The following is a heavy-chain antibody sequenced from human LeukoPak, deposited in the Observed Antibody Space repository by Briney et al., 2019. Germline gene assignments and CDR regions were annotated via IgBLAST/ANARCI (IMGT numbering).Heavy chain of an antibody. CDR3: ASNYGG. Sequence: GGSLRLSCAASGFDFSNYWMYWVRQAPGKGLEWVANIRQDGSEKYYVDSVRGRFTISRDNAKNSLSLQMNSLRAEDTAVYYCASNYGGWGQGTLVTVSS. D-gene: IGHD4-11*01. CDR2: IRQDGSEK. V-gene: IGHV3-7*03. J-gene: IGHJ4*02. CDR1: GFDFSNYW.